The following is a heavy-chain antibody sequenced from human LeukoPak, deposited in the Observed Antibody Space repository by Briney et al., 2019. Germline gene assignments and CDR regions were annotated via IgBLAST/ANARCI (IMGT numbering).Heavy chain of an antibody. V-gene: IGHV1-2*02. CDR3: ARDRCSGVNCYSDWFDP. CDR1: GYTFTAYY. CDR2: INPNTGGT. J-gene: IGHJ5*02. Sequence: ASVKVSCKASGYTFTAYYMHWVRQAPGQGLEWMGWINPNTGGTHYSQKSQGRVTMTRDTSISTTHMELSRLRSDDTAVYYCARDRCSGVNCYSDWFDPWGQGTLVTVSS. D-gene: IGHD2-15*01.